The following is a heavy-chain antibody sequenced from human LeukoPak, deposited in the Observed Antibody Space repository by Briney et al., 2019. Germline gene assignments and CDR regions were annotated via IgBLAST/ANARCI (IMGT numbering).Heavy chain of an antibody. J-gene: IGHJ1*01. CDR3: ARDQFPALLYDSSGYFRGDFQH. CDR2: INPSGGST. V-gene: IGHV1-46*01. CDR1: GYTFTSYY. D-gene: IGHD3-22*01. Sequence: GASVKVSCKASGYTFTSYYMHWVRQAPGQGLEWMGIINPSGGSTSYAQKFQGRVTMTRDMSTSTVYMELSSLRSEDTAVYYCARDQFPALLYDSSGYFRGDFQHWGQGTLVTVSS.